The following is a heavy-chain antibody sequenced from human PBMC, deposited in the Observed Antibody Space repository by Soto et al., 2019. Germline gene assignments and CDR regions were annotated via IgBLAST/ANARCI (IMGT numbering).Heavy chain of an antibody. Sequence: SETLSLTCTVSGGSISSYYWGWIRQPPGKGLEWIGYIYYSGSTNYNPSLKSRVTISVDTSKNQFSLKLSSVTAADTAVYYCASIAAAGKEEYYYYGMTVWGQGTTVIVSS. D-gene: IGHD6-13*01. CDR2: IYYSGST. J-gene: IGHJ6*01. CDR1: GGSISSYY. CDR3: ASIAAAGKEEYYYYGMTV. V-gene: IGHV4-59*01.